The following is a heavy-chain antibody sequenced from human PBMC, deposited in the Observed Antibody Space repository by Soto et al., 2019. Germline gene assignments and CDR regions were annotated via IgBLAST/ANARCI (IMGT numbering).Heavy chain of an antibody. CDR3: ASFIAAAGTGDYYYGKDV. J-gene: IGHJ6*02. D-gene: IGHD6-13*01. CDR2: IIPIFGTA. V-gene: IGHV1-69*13. CDR1: GGTFSSYA. Sequence: SVKVSCKASGGTFSSYAISWVRQAPGQGLEWMGGIIPIFGTANYALKFQGRVTITADESTSTAYMELSSLRSEDTAVYYCASFIAAAGTGDYYYGKDVWGQGTTVTVSS.